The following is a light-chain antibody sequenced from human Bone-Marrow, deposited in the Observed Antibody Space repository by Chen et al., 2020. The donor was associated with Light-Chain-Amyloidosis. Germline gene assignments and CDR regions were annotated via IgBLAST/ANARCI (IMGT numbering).Light chain of an antibody. Sequence: QSALTHPASVSGSPGQSTTISCTGTSSDVGGDNHVSWYQQHPDKAPKLMIYEVTNRPSWVPDRFSGSKSDNTASLTISGLQTEDEADYFCSSYTITNTLVFGSGTRVTVL. CDR1: SSDVGGDNH. CDR3: SSYTITNTLV. J-gene: IGLJ1*01. CDR2: EVT. V-gene: IGLV2-14*01.